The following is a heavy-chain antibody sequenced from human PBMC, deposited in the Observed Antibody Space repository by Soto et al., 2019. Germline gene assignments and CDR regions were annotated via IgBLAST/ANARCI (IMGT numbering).Heavy chain of an antibody. D-gene: IGHD2-15*01. CDR3: ARGIPGEWGGVTCYSGWFDP. V-gene: IGHV1-8*01. J-gene: IGHJ5*02. CDR1: GYTFTNYD. Sequence: QVQLVQSGAEVKKPGASVKVSCKASGYTFTNYDINWVRQATGQGPEYMGWINPNSGKIGYVQKFQGRVTMTSNTSISTAYMELSSLRFEGTAVYYCARGIPGEWGGVTCYSGWFDPWGQGTLVTVSS. CDR2: INPNSGKI.